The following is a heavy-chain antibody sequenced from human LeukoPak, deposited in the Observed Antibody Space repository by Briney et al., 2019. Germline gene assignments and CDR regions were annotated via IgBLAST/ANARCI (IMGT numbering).Heavy chain of an antibody. D-gene: IGHD3-22*01. CDR3: VRDNSRGQSLGVIY. V-gene: IGHV3-48*01. CDR2: ISADSSTV. Sequence: PGGSLRLSCAASGFTFSTYNMNWVRQAPGKGLEWISYISADSSTVQYADSVRGRFTTSRDNAKNSLYLQMNSLRAEGTAVYYCVRDNSRGQSLGVIYWGQGSLVTVSS. CDR1: GFTFSTYN. J-gene: IGHJ4*02.